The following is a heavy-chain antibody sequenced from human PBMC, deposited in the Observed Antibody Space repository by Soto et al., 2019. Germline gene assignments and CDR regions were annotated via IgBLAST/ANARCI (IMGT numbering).Heavy chain of an antibody. CDR3: ARAEEPIAIFGVVIRFDP. CDR1: GGSISSYY. D-gene: IGHD3-3*01. Sequence: LSLTCTVSGGSISSYYWSWIRQPAGKGLEWIGRIYTSGSANYNPSLKSRVTMSVDTSKNQFSLKLSSVTAADTAVYYCARAEEPIAIFGVVIRFDPWGQGTLVTVSS. V-gene: IGHV4-4*07. J-gene: IGHJ5*02. CDR2: IYTSGSA.